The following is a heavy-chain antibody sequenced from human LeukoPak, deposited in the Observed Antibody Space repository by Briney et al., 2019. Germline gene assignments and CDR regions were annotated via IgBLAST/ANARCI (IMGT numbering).Heavy chain of an antibody. CDR2: ISWNSGRI. Sequence: GSLRLSCAASGFTFSSYNMNWVRQAPGEGLEWVSGISWNSGRINYADSVKGRFTISRDNAKNSLYLQMNSLRAEDTAVYYCAKDLVGKSAGMYSGTFYDDYWGQGTLVTVSS. CDR3: AKDLVGKSAGMYSGTFYDDY. V-gene: IGHV3-21*04. J-gene: IGHJ4*02. CDR1: GFTFSSYN. D-gene: IGHD1-26*01.